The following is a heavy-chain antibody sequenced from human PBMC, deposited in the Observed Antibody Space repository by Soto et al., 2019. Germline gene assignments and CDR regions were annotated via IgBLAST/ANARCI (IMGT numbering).Heavy chain of an antibody. Sequence: QVQLVESGGGVVQPGRSLRLSCAASGFSFSSYGMHWVRQAPGKGLEWVAVISYDGSNKFYPDSVKGRFTISRDNSKNTLYLQMNSLRAEDTAVYYCAKDTLGITMVRGGPGMDVWGQGTTVTVSS. J-gene: IGHJ6*02. CDR2: ISYDGSNK. CDR3: AKDTLGITMVRGGPGMDV. V-gene: IGHV3-30*18. CDR1: GFSFSSYG. D-gene: IGHD3-10*01.